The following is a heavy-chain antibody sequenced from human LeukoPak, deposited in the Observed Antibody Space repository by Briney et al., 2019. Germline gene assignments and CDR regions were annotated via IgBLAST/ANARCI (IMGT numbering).Heavy chain of an antibody. CDR2: IYYSGST. CDR3: ARYAPLLGPDY. J-gene: IGHJ4*02. Sequence: SETLSLTCTDSGGSISSYYWSWIRQPPGKGLEWIGYIYYSGSTNYNPSLKSRVTISVDTSKNQFSLKLSSVTAADTAVYYCARYAPLLGPDYWGQGTLVTVSS. V-gene: IGHV4-59*01. D-gene: IGHD3-10*01. CDR1: GGSISSYY.